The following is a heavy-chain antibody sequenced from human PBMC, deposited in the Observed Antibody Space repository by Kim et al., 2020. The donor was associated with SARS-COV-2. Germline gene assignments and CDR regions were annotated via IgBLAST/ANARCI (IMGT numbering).Heavy chain of an antibody. J-gene: IGHJ3*02. D-gene: IGHD2-2*02. V-gene: IGHV3-23*01. CDR3: AKGAHHAPICAFDI. Sequence: SVKGRFTISGDHSKTTLYLQMNSLRAEDTAVYYCAKGAHHAPICAFDIWGQGTMVTVSS.